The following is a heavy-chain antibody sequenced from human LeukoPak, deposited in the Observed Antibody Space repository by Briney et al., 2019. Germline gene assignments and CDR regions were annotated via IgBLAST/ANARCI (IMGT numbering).Heavy chain of an antibody. CDR3: ARVKFGELLNYYGMDV. D-gene: IGHD3-10*01. Sequence: SETLSLTCTVSGGSISSSSYYWGWIRQPPGKGLEWIGSIYYSGSTYYNPSLKSRVTISVDTSKNQFSLKLSSVTAADTAVYYCARVKFGELLNYYGMDVWGQGTTVTVSS. CDR2: IYYSGST. J-gene: IGHJ6*02. CDR1: GGSISSSSYY. V-gene: IGHV4-39*07.